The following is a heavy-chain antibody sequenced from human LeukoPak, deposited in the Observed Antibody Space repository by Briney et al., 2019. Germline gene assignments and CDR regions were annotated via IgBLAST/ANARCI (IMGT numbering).Heavy chain of an antibody. Sequence: EASVKVSCKASGGTFTSYAISWVRQAPGQGLEWMGGIIPICGTTNYAQKFQGRVTITADESTSTAYMELSSLRSDDTAVYYCAGGVATIFPYYMDVWGEGTTVTISS. J-gene: IGHJ6*03. V-gene: IGHV1-69*13. CDR1: GGTFTSYA. D-gene: IGHD5-12*01. CDR3: AGGVATIFPYYMDV. CDR2: IIPICGTT.